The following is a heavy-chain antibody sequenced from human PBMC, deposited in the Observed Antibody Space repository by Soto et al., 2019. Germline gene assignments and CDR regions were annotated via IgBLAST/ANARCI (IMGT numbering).Heavy chain of an antibody. CDR1: GYTFTNYD. CDR2: VNPNSGNT. CDR3: ARGRRANFAP. D-gene: IGHD6-25*01. Sequence: QVRLVQSGAEVKKPGASVRVSCKTSGYTFTNYDIMWVRRVAGQGLEWMGWVNPNSGNTGYAQKFQDRVTMTRDRFISTAYMELRSLTYEDTAVYYCARGRRANFAPWGQGTLVTVSS. J-gene: IGHJ5*02. V-gene: IGHV1-8*01.